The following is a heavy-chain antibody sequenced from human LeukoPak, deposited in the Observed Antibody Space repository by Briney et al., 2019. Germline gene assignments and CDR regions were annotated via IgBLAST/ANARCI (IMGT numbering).Heavy chain of an antibody. CDR1: GFTFSSYW. J-gene: IGHJ3*02. D-gene: IGHD6-19*01. V-gene: IGHV3-7*05. CDR3: ARAPTPVAKWAFDI. Sequence: GGSLSLFCAASGFTFSSYWMSWVGQAPGKGLEWVANIKQDGSDKYYVDSVKGRFTVSRDNAKNSLYLQMNSLRADDTAVYYCARAPTPVAKWAFDIWGHGAMVSVSS. CDR2: IKQDGSDK.